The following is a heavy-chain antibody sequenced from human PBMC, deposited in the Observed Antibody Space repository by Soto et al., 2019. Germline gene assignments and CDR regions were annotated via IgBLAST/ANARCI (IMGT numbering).Heavy chain of an antibody. J-gene: IGHJ6*02. V-gene: IGHV3-33*01. CDR3: ARDFTMVRGNQDYYYGMDV. D-gene: IGHD3-10*01. Sequence: QVQLVESGGGVVQPGRSLRLSCAASGFTFSSYGMHWVRQAPDKGLEWVAVIWYDGSNKYYADSVKGRFTISRDNSKNTLYLQMNSLRAEDTAVYYCARDFTMVRGNQDYYYGMDVWGQGTTVTVSS. CDR1: GFTFSSYG. CDR2: IWYDGSNK.